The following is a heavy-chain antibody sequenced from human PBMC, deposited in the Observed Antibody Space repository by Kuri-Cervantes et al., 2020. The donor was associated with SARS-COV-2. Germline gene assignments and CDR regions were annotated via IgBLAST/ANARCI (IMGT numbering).Heavy chain of an antibody. J-gene: IGHJ6*02. Sequence: GESLKISCLASGFTFSSYAMHWVRQAPGKGLEWVAVISYDGSNKYYADSVKGRFTISRDNAKNSLYLQMNSLRAEDTAVYYCARDVNIVVVPAYYYGMDVWGQGTTVTVSS. V-gene: IGHV3-30-3*01. CDR1: GFTFSSYA. D-gene: IGHD2-2*01. CDR2: ISYDGSNK. CDR3: ARDVNIVVVPAYYYGMDV.